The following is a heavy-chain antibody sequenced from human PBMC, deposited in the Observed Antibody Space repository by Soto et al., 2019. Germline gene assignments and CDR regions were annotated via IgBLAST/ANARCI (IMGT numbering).Heavy chain of an antibody. V-gene: IGHV3-21*01. CDR2: ISSSSSYI. CDR1: GFTFSSYS. J-gene: IGHJ6*02. CDR3: ASFIVVVPAATKKYYYYGMDV. D-gene: IGHD2-2*01. Sequence: GGSLRLSCAASGFTFSSYSMNWVRQAPGKGLEWVSSISSSSSYIYYADSVKGRFTISRDNAKNSLYLQMNSLRAEDTAVYYCASFIVVVPAATKKYYYYGMDVWGQGTTVTVSS.